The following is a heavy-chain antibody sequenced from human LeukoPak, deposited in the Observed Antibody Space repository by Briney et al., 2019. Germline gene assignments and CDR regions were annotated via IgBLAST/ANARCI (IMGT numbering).Heavy chain of an antibody. V-gene: IGHV3-53*01. CDR3: ARDLTYYDFWSGYAHYGMDV. D-gene: IGHD3-3*01. CDR1: GFTVSSNY. Sequence: GGSLRHSCAASGFTVSSNYMSWVRQAPGKGLEWVSVIYSGGSTYYADSVKGRFTISRDNSKNTLYLQMNSLRAEDTAVYYCARDLTYYDFWSGYAHYGMDVWGQGTTVTVSS. CDR2: IYSGGST. J-gene: IGHJ6*02.